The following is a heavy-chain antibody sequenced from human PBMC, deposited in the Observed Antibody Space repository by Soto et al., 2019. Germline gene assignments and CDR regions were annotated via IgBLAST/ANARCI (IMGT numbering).Heavy chain of an antibody. CDR3: ASEAIHDYSNPDY. V-gene: IGHV4-39*01. D-gene: IGHD4-4*01. Sequence: SETLSLTCTVSGGSISSSSYYWGWIRQPPGKGLEWIGSIYYSGSTYYNPSLKSRVTISVDTSKNQFSLKLSSVTAADTAVYYCASEAIHDYSNPDYWGQGTLVTVSS. CDR1: GGSISSSSYY. CDR2: IYYSGST. J-gene: IGHJ4*02.